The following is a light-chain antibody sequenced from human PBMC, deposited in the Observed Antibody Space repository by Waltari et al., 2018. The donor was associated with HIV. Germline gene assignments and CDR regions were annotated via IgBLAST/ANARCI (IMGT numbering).Light chain of an antibody. CDR2: DAS. CDR3: QQFNSYPLT. CDR1: QDISGA. V-gene: IGKV1-13*02. Sequence: AIQLTQSPSSLSASVGDRVTITCRASQDISGALAWYQQKPGKPPKLLIHDASILETGVPSKFSGSGAGADFTLTISSLQPEYFATYYCQQFNSYPLTFGAGTKVEIK. J-gene: IGKJ4*01.